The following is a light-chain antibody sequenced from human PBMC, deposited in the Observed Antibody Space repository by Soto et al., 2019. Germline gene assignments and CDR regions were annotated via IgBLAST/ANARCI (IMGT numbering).Light chain of an antibody. V-gene: IGLV2-11*01. J-gene: IGLJ1*01. CDR2: DVS. CDR1: SSDVGGYNY. Sequence: QAVVTQPRSVSGSPGQSVTISCTGTSSDVGGYNYVSWYQQHPGKAPKLMIYDVSKRPSGVPDRFSGSKSGNTASLTISGLQAEDEAYYFCCSYAGSYTYVFGTGTKLTVL. CDR3: CSYAGSYTYV.